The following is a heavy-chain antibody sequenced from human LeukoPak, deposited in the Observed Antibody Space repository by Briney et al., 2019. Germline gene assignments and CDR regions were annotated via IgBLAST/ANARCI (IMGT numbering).Heavy chain of an antibody. CDR2: ISSSSSYI. V-gene: IGHV3-21*01. CDR1: GFTFSSYS. D-gene: IGHD1-26*01. CDR3: ARPQKISSGSLLGYGMDV. Sequence: PGGSLRLSCAASGFTFSSYSMNWVRQAPGKGLEWVSSISSSSSYIYYADSVKGRFTISRDNAKNSLYLQMNSLRAEDTAVYYCARPQKISSGSLLGYGMDVWGQGTTVTVSS. J-gene: IGHJ6*02.